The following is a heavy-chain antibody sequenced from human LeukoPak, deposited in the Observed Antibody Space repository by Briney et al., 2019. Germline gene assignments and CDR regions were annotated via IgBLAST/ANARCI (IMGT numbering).Heavy chain of an antibody. J-gene: IGHJ4*02. V-gene: IGHV4-59*08. CDR3: ARHGSSWYSTPLDY. CDR1: GGSISSYY. CDR2: IYYSGST. D-gene: IGHD6-13*01. Sequence: SETLSLTCTVSGGSISSYYWSWIRQPPGKGLEWIGYIYYSGSTNHNPSLKSRVTISVDTSKNQFSLKLSSVTAADTAVYYCARHGSSWYSTPLDYWGQGTLVTVSS.